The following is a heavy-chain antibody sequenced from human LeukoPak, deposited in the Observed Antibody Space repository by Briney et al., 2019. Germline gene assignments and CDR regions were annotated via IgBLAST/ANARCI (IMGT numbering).Heavy chain of an antibody. CDR2: IKQDGSEK. D-gene: IGHD3-10*01. CDR1: GFTFSSYW. J-gene: IGHJ6*03. CDR3: ARDRISGISMVRGVRYPYYMDV. Sequence: GGSLRLSCEASGFTFSSYWMSWVRQAPGKGLEWVANIKQDGSEKKYLDSVKGRFTISRDNAKNSMYLQMNSLRAEDTAVYYCARDRISGISMVRGVRYPYYMDVWGKGTTVTISS. V-gene: IGHV3-7*01.